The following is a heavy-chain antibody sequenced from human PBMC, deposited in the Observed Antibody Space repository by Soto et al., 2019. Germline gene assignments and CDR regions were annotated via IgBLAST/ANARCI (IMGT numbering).Heavy chain of an antibody. CDR1: GFTFSSYA. J-gene: IGHJ3*01. V-gene: IGHV3-64D*06. D-gene: IGHD2-2*02. Sequence: PGESLKISCSASGFTFSSYAMHWVRQGPGKGLEYVSSISNNGGSTYYADSVNGRFAVFRDNSKNTLDLQLSSLRVEDTAFYYCVKALSARYNSAKAFDVWGQGTMVTVSS. CDR3: VKALSARYNSAKAFDV. CDR2: ISNNGGST.